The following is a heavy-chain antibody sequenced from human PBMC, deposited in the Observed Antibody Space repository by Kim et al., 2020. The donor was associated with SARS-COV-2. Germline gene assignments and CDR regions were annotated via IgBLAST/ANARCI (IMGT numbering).Heavy chain of an antibody. J-gene: IGHJ4*02. Sequence: ASVKVSCKASGYTFTSYDINWVRQATGQGLEWMGWMNPNSGNTGYAQKFQGRVTMTRNTSISTAYMELSSLRSEDTAVYYCARGRLTYSSSWGYPRVFDYWGQGTLVTVSS. CDR3: ARGRLTYSSSWGYPRVFDY. D-gene: IGHD6-13*01. V-gene: IGHV1-8*01. CDR1: GYTFTSYD. CDR2: MNPNSGNT.